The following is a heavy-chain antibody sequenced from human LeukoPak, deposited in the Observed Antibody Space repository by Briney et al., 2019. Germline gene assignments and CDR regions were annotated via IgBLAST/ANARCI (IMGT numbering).Heavy chain of an antibody. CDR3: ARSGYSSSWYDYNWFDP. CDR1: GYTFTSYD. Sequence: ASVTVSCKASGYTFTSYDINWVRQATGQGLEWMGWMNPNSGNTGYAQKFQGRVTITRNTSISTAYMELSSLRSEDTAVYYCARSGYSSSWYDYNWFDPWGQGTLVTVSS. CDR2: MNPNSGNT. J-gene: IGHJ5*02. V-gene: IGHV1-8*03. D-gene: IGHD6-13*01.